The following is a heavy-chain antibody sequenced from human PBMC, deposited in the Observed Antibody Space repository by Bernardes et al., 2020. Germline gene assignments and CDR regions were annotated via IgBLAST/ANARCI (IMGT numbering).Heavy chain of an antibody. J-gene: IGHJ6*03. CDR1: GFTFSSYA. D-gene: IGHD1-7*01. Sequence: GGSLRLSCAASGFTFSSYAMSWVRQAPGKGLEWVSAISGSGGNTYYADSVKGRFTISRDNSKNTLYLQMNSLRAEDTAVYSCAKEGQTNDYYYFYMDVWGKGTTVTVSS. CDR2: ISGSGGNT. V-gene: IGHV3-23*01. CDR3: AKEGQTNDYYYFYMDV.